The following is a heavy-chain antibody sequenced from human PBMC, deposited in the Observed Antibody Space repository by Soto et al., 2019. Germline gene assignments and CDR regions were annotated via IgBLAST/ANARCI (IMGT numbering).Heavy chain of an antibody. J-gene: IGHJ6*02. CDR3: ARDRPRENYGGNYYYHMDV. V-gene: IGHV1-69*12. CDR1: GGTFSTYA. Sequence: QVQLVQSGAEVKKPGSSVKVSCKASGGTFSTYAISWVRQAPGQGLEWMGGIIPIFGTADYAQKFQGRVTITADESTSAAYMGLRSLRSEDTAVCYCARDRPRENYGGNYYYHMDVWGQGTTVTVSS. D-gene: IGHD4-17*01. CDR2: IIPIFGTA.